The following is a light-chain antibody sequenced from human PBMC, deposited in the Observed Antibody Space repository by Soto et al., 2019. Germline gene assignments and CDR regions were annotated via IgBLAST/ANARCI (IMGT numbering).Light chain of an antibody. J-gene: IGKJ3*01. Sequence: DIQLTQSPSFLSASVGDRVTITCRASQGLSSYLAWSQQKQGLAPKLLIYSTSTLQAVVPARFRGSASGTEFTLTISSLQPEDFATYYCQQLNSYPITFGPGKKVDI. CDR1: QGLSSY. CDR2: STS. V-gene: IGKV1-9*01. CDR3: QQLNSYPIT.